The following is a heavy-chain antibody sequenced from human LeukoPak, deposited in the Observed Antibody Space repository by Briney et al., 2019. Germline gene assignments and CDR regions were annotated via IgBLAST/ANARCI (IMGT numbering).Heavy chain of an antibody. D-gene: IGHD3-10*01. V-gene: IGHV1-2*02. CDR3: ARAGDYYGSGSYYGTWFDP. J-gene: IGHJ5*02. Sequence: ASVKVSCKASGYTFTGYYMHWVRQAPGQGLEWMGWINPNSGGTNYAQKFQGRVTMTRDTSISTAYMELSRLRSDDTAVYYCARAGDYYGSGSYYGTWFDPWGQGTLVTVSS. CDR2: INPNSGGT. CDR1: GYTFTGYY.